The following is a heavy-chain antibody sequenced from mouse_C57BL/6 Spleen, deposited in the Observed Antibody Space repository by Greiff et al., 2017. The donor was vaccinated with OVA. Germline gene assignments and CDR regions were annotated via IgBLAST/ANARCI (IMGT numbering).Heavy chain of an antibody. CDR1: GYTFTSYW. CDR3: TIYYDYDYYAMDY. Sequence: VQLQQSGTVLARPGASVKMSCKTSGYTFTSYWMHWVKQRPGQGLEWIGAIYPGNSDTSYNQKFKGKAKLTAVTSASTAYMELSSLTNEDSAVYYCTIYYDYDYYAMDYWGQGTSVTVSS. CDR2: IYPGNSDT. V-gene: IGHV1-5*01. D-gene: IGHD2-4*01. J-gene: IGHJ4*01.